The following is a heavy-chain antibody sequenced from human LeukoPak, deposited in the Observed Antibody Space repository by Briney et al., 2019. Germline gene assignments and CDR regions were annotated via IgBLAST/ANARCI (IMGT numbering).Heavy chain of an antibody. CDR3: ARNWRRGWFDP. Sequence: SETLSLTCTVSGGSISSGSYYWSWIRQPAGKGLEWIGRSYSRGGTNYNPSLKSRVTISEDVSKNQFSLRLSSVTAADTAVYYCARNWRRGWFDPWGQGILVTVSS. D-gene: IGHD1-1*01. J-gene: IGHJ5*02. CDR1: GGSISSGSYY. V-gene: IGHV4-61*02. CDR2: SYSRGGT.